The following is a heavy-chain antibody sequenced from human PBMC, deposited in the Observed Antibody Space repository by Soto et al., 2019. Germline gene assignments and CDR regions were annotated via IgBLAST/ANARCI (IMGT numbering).Heavy chain of an antibody. CDR2: ISYDGSNK. CDR3: AGGGEGYGYGGAYYYYYGMDV. Sequence: PGGSLRLSCAASGFTFSSYAMHWVRQAPGKGLEWVAVISYDGSNKYYADSVKGRFTISRDNSKNTLYLQMNSLRAEDTAVYYCAGGGEGYGYGGAYYYYYGMDVWGQGTTVTVSS. CDR1: GFTFSSYA. D-gene: IGHD5-18*01. V-gene: IGHV3-30-3*01. J-gene: IGHJ6*02.